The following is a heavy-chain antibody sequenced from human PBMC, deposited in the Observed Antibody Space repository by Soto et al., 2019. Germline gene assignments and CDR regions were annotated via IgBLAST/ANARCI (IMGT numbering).Heavy chain of an antibody. CDR3: ARTPGDTLTGYYRELWFDP. D-gene: IGHD3-9*01. CDR1: GGTFSSYA. V-gene: IGHV1-69*13. CDR2: IIPIFGTA. J-gene: IGHJ5*02. Sequence: SVKVSCKASGGTFSSYAISWVRQAPGQGLERMGGIIPIFGTANYAQKFQGRVTITADESTSTAYMELSSLRSEDTAVYYCARTPGDTLTGYYRELWFDPWGQGTLVTVSS.